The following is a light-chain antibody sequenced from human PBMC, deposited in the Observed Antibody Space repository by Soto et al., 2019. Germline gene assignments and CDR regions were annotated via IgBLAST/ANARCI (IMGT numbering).Light chain of an antibody. V-gene: IGKV3-11*01. CDR3: QQRSNWPPWT. CDR2: DAS. CDR1: QRVTSNY. J-gene: IGKJ1*01. Sequence: PGERATLSCGASQRVTSNYLAWYQQQPGQAPRLLIYDASNRATGIPARFSGSGSGTDFTLTISSLEPEDFAVYYCQQRSNWPPWTFGQGTKVHIK.